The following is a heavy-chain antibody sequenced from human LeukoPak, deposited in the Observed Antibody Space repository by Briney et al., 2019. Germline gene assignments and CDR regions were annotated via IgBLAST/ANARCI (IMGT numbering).Heavy chain of an antibody. CDR2: IFTSESP. D-gene: IGHD6-13*01. CDR1: GGSISSYY. CDR3: ARVSSSWYQDWYFDL. Sequence: SETLSLTCTVSGGSISSYYWSWIRQPAGKGLEWIGRIFTSESPNYNPSLKSRVTMSVDTSKNQFSLKLRSVTAADTAVYNCARVSSSWYQDWYFDLWGRGTLVTVSS. V-gene: IGHV4-4*07. J-gene: IGHJ2*01.